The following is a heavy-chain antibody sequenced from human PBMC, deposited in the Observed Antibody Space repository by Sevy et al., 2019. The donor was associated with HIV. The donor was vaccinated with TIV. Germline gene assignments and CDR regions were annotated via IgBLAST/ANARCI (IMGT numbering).Heavy chain of an antibody. D-gene: IGHD6-19*01. CDR2: IFSSGST. Sequence: GGSLRLSCAISGFTVNEKYIIWVRQAPGKGLEWVSVIFSSGSTYYADSAKGRFTISRDNSKNTVDLQMNSVRAEDTAVYYCVSLFLSYRSGWSYFDYWGQGTLVTVSS. V-gene: IGHV3-66*02. CDR1: GFTVNEKY. J-gene: IGHJ4*02. CDR3: VSLFLSYRSGWSYFDY.